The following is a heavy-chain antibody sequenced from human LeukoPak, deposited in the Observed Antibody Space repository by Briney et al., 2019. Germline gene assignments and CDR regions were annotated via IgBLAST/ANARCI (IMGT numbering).Heavy chain of an antibody. CDR2: ISSRSSYK. D-gene: IGHD3-3*01. CDR3: AKDGAFWNDYSYFDY. V-gene: IGHV3-21*06. CDR1: GFTLSSHR. J-gene: IGHJ4*02. Sequence: GGSLRLSCAASGFTLSSHRMDWVRQAPGKGLEWVSSISSRSSYKDYADSVKGRFTISRDNAKNLLYQQMNSLRAEDTAVYFCAKDGAFWNDYSYFDYWGQGTQVTVSS.